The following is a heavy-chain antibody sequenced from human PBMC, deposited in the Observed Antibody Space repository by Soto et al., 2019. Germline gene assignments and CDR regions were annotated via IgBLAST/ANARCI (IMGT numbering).Heavy chain of an antibody. Sequence: QVQLVQSGAEVKKPGASVKVSCKASGYTFTSYDINWVRQATGQGLEWMGWMNPNSGNTGYAQKFQGRVTMTRNTSISTAYMELSSLRSEDTAVYYCARTYYDFWSAPAYYMDVWGKGTTVTVSS. J-gene: IGHJ6*03. CDR2: MNPNSGNT. CDR1: GYTFTSYD. CDR3: ARTYYDFWSAPAYYMDV. V-gene: IGHV1-8*01. D-gene: IGHD3-3*01.